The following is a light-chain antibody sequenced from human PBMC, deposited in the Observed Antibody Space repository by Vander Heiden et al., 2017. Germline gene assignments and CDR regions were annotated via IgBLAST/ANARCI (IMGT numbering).Light chain of an antibody. CDR1: SGSIASNY. J-gene: IGLJ3*02. V-gene: IGLV6-57*01. Sequence: NFMLTQPHAVSESPGKTITISCTRSSGSIASNYVHWYQQRPGSSPTTVIYEDNQRLSGVSDRFSGSIDSSSNSASLIISELKTEDEADYYCQSYDAGGQWVFGGGTKLTVL. CDR2: EDN. CDR3: QSYDAGGQWV.